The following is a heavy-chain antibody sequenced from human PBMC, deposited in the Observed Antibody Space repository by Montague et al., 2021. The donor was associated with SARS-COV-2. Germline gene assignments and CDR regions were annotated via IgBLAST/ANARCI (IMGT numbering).Heavy chain of an antibody. CDR2: ST. D-gene: IGHD1-1*01. Sequence: STNYNPSLKSRVTISVDTSKNQFSLKLSSVTAADTAVYYCASEGTGTNYYYYGMDVWGQGTTVTVS. V-gene: IGHV4-59*01. J-gene: IGHJ6*02. CDR3: ASEGTGTNYYYYGMDV.